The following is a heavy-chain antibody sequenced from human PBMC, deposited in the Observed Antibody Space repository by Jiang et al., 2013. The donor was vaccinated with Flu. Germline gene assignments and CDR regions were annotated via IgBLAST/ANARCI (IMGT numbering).Heavy chain of an antibody. Sequence: SVKVSCKASGYTFTSYAMHWVRQAPGQRLEWMGWINAGNGNTKYSQKFQGRVTITRDTSASTAYMELSSLRSEDTAVYYCAISYDSSGYYSPWYFQHWGQGTLVTVSS. J-gene: IGHJ1*01. CDR2: INAGNGNT. D-gene: IGHD3-22*01. CDR1: GYTFTSYA. CDR3: AISYDSSGYYSPWYFQH. V-gene: IGHV1-3*01.